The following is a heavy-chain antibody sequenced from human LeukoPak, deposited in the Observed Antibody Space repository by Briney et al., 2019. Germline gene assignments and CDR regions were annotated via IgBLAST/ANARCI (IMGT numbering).Heavy chain of an antibody. D-gene: IGHD3-22*01. V-gene: IGHV3-21*01. Sequence: PGGSLRLSCAASGFTFSSYSMNWARQAPGKGLEWVSSISSSSSYIYYADSVKGRFTISRDNAKNSLYLQMNSLRAEDTAVYYCARESYLYYYDSSGYYNWFDPWGQGTLVTVSS. J-gene: IGHJ5*02. CDR1: GFTFSSYS. CDR2: ISSSSSYI. CDR3: ARESYLYYYDSSGYYNWFDP.